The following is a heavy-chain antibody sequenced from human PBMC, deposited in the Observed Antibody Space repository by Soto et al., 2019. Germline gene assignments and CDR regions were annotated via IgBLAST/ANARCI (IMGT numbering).Heavy chain of an antibody. CDR2: IYPGDSDT. D-gene: IGHD1-26*01. CDR1: GYSFTSYW. Sequence: GESLKISCTGSGYSFTSYWIGWVRQMPGKGLEWMGIIYPGDSDTRYSPSFQGQVTISADKSNSPAYLQWSTLTASDTAVYYCARGSYWMFYALDIWGQGTMVTVSS. J-gene: IGHJ3*02. CDR3: ARGSYWMFYALDI. V-gene: IGHV5-51*01.